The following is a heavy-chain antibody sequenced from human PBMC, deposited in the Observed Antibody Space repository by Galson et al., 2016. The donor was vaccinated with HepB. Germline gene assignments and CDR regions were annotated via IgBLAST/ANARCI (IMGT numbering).Heavy chain of an antibody. Sequence: SVKVSCKASGFSFTNYAVHWVRQAPGQRLEWMGWINAAKGNTKYSQKFQGRVTIFRDTSASTAHMELSSLRSEDTAIYYRARDQDYDFWSGRNWLDPWGQGTLVTVSA. V-gene: IGHV1-3*01. J-gene: IGHJ5*02. CDR1: GFSFTNYA. CDR3: ARDQDYDFWSGRNWLDP. D-gene: IGHD3-3*01. CDR2: INAAKGNT.